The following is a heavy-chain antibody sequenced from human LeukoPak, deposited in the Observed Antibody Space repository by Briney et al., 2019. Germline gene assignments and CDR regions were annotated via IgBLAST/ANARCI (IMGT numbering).Heavy chain of an antibody. CDR1: GFTFNTYF. CDR2: IDTDGKST. V-gene: IGHV3-74*01. Sequence: PGGSLRLSCAASGFTFNTYFMHWVRQAPGKRLVWVSRIDTDGKSTTYADSVKGRFTIPRDNAKNTLYLQMNSLRAEDTAVYYCVRDKDGYNFWGQGTLVSVSS. CDR3: VRDKDGYNF. J-gene: IGHJ4*02. D-gene: IGHD5-24*01.